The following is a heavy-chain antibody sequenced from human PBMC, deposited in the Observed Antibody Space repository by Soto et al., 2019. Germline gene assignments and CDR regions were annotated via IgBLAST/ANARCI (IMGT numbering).Heavy chain of an antibody. CDR2: ISGYNGDT. J-gene: IGHJ6*02. V-gene: IGHV1-18*01. CDR1: GYTFSRYG. CDR3: AKNGQPPYYYYGMDV. D-gene: IGHD2-8*01. Sequence: GASVKVSCKASGYTFSRYGISWVRQAPGQGLEWMGWISGYNGDTKYAQKFQGRVTMTVDTSTTTAHMELRSLTSDDRAVYYCAKNGQPPYYYYGMDVWGQGTTVTVSS.